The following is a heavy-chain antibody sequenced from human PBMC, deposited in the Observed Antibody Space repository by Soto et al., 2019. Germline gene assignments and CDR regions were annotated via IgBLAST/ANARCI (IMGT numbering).Heavy chain of an antibody. J-gene: IGHJ6*03. CDR3: ARDGQYGKGSVAGWVYSGYYYYYMDV. Sequence: QVQLVESGGGVVQPGRSLRLSCAASGFTFSSYGMHWVRQAPGKGLEWVAVIWYDGSNKYYADSVKGRFTISRDNSKNTLYLQMNSLRAEDTAVYYCARDGQYGKGSVAGWVYSGYYYYYMDVWGKGTTVTVSS. D-gene: IGHD6-13*01. V-gene: IGHV3-33*01. CDR2: IWYDGSNK. CDR1: GFTFSSYG.